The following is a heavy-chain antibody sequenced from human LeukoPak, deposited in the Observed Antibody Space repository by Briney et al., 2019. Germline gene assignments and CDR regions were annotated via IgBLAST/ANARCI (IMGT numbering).Heavy chain of an antibody. CDR1: GYTFTSYA. CDR2: INTNTGNP. J-gene: IGHJ4*02. CDR3: ARVSSSWGEGGATHDFDY. D-gene: IGHD6-13*01. V-gene: IGHV7-4-1*02. Sequence: ASVKVSCKASGYTFTSYAMNWVRQAPGQGLEWMGWINTNTGNPTYAQGFIGRFVFSLDTSVSTAYLQISSLKAEDTAVYYCARVSSSWGEGGATHDFDYWGQGTLVTVSS.